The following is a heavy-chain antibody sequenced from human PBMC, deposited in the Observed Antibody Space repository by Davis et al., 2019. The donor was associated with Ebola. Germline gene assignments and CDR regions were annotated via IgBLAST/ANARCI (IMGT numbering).Heavy chain of an antibody. V-gene: IGHV3-7*03. Sequence: GESLKISCAASGFTFSSYWMSWVRQAPGKGLEWVAKIKGDGSEKLDVDSVKRRFTIYSDNAKDSLYLQMNSLRAEDTAVYYCARGSRNMDDGGQGTTVTVSS. J-gene: IGHJ6*02. CDR3: ARGSRNMDD. CDR1: GFTFSSYW. CDR2: IKGDGSEK.